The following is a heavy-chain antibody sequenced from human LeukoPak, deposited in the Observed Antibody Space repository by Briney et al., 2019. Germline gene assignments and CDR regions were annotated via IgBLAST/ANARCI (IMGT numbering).Heavy chain of an antibody. D-gene: IGHD3-10*01. V-gene: IGHV3-9*01. CDR3: AKESGGQRSRVYFDS. J-gene: IGHJ4*02. CDR2: ISRNSGNI. Sequence: GGSLSLSCAASGFTLDDYAMHWVRQAPGRGLEWVSGISRNSGNIAYADSVKDRLTLSRDNANNSLYLQVNSQRVDDAALYDCAKESGGQRSRVYFDSWGQGALVTVSS. CDR1: GFTLDDYA.